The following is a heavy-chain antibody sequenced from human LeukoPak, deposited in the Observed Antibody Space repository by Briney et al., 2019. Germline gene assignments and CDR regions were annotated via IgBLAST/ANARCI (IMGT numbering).Heavy chain of an antibody. Sequence: GASEKVSCKASGYTFTGYYMHWVRQAPGQGLEWMGWINPNSGGTNYAQKFQGWVTMTRDTSISTAYMELSRLRSDDTAVYYCARVVYYYDSSGYPRWYFDYWGQGTLVTVSS. CDR1: GYTFTGYY. CDR2: INPNSGGT. CDR3: ARVVYYYDSSGYPRWYFDY. V-gene: IGHV1-2*04. D-gene: IGHD3-22*01. J-gene: IGHJ4*02.